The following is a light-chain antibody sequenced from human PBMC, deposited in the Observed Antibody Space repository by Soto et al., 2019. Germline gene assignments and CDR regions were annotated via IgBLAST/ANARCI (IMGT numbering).Light chain of an antibody. CDR1: QSVSSN. Sequence: EIVMTQSPAALSVSPGERATLSCRASQSVSSNLAWYQQKPGQAPRLLIYGASTRATGIPARFSGSGSGTEFTLTISSLQSEDFAVYYCQQHSHWPRTFGQGTKVDIK. CDR2: GAS. V-gene: IGKV3-15*01. CDR3: QQHSHWPRT. J-gene: IGKJ1*01.